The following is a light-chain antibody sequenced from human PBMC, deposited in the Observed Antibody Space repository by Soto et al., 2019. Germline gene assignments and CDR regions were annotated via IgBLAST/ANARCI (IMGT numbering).Light chain of an antibody. J-gene: IGKJ4*01. CDR2: IAS. V-gene: IGKV1-39*01. Sequence: DIQMTQSPSSLSASVGDRVTITCRASQNIGTFLIWFQQKPGKAPKLLIYIASTLQSGVPSRFSGSGSETDFTLTISSLQPVDFATYYCQQRYSTPLTFGGGTKVEIK. CDR3: QQRYSTPLT. CDR1: QNIGTF.